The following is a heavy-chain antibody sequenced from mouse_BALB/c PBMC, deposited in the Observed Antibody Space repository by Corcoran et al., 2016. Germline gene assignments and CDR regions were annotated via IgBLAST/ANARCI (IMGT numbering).Heavy chain of an antibody. Sequence: DVQLQESGPGLVKPSQSLSLTCSVTGYSITSGSYWYWIRQFPGNKLEWMGYISYDGSNNYNPSLKNRISITRDTSKNQFFLKLNSVTTEDTATYYCASTALYYFDYWGQGTTLTVSS. D-gene: IGHD1-2*01. CDR1: GYSITSGSY. CDR2: ISYDGSN. CDR3: ASTALYYFDY. V-gene: IGHV3-6*02. J-gene: IGHJ2*01.